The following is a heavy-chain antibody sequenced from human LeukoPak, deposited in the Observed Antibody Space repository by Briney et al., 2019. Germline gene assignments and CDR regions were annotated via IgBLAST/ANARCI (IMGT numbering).Heavy chain of an antibody. D-gene: IGHD3-3*01. V-gene: IGHV4-34*01. Sequence: SETLSLTCAVYGGSFSGYYWSWIRQPPGKGLEWIGEINHSGSTNYNPSLKSRVTISVDTSKNQFSLKLSSVTAADTAVYYCARHRRITIFGVVIPNWFDPWGQGTLVTVSS. J-gene: IGHJ5*02. CDR1: GGSFSGYY. CDR2: INHSGST. CDR3: ARHRRITIFGVVIPNWFDP.